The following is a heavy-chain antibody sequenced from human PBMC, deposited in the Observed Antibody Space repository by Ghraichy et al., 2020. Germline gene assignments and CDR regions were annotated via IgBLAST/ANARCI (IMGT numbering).Heavy chain of an antibody. Sequence: SETLSLTCTVSGGSISSYYWSWIRQPPGKGLEWIGYIYYSGSTNYNPSLKSRVTIAVDTSKNQCSLKLSSVTAADTAVYYCARADGYNYEHYYYYGTDVWGQGGTVAVSS. CDR3: ARADGYNYEHYYYYGTDV. CDR2: IYYSGST. J-gene: IGHJ6*02. D-gene: IGHD5-24*01. V-gene: IGHV4-59*01. CDR1: GGSISSYY.